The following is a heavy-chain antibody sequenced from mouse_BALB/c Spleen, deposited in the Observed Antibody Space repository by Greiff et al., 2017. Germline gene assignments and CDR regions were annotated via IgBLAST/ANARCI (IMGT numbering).Heavy chain of an antibody. Sequence: VQLKQSGPELVKPGASVKISCKASGYSFTGYFMNWVKQSHGKSLEWIGRINPYNGDTFYNQKFKGKATLTVDKSSSTAHMELLSLTSEDSAVYYCGRFYYDYDGAMDYWGQGTSVTVSS. D-gene: IGHD2-4*01. CDR3: GRFYYDYDGAMDY. CDR1: GYSFTGYF. V-gene: IGHV1-37*01. J-gene: IGHJ4*01. CDR2: INPYNGDT.